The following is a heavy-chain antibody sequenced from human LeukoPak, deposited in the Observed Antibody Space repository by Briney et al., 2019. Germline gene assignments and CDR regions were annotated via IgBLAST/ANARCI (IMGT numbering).Heavy chain of an antibody. J-gene: IGHJ4*02. V-gene: IGHV3-21*01. Sequence: PGGSLRLSCATSGFTFSSYSMNWVRQAPGQGLEWVSSISSSSSHIYYADSVKGRFTISRDNAKNSLYLQMNSLRAEDTAIYYCARDQYGTRLEWGQGTLVTVSS. CDR3: ARDQYGTRLE. CDR2: ISSSSSHI. CDR1: GFTFSSYS. D-gene: IGHD1-1*01.